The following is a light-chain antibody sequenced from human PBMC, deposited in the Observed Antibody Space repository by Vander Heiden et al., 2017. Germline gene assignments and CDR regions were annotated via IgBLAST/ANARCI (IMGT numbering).Light chain of an antibody. Sequence: QSALTQPASVSGSPGTSITISCTGTSSDVGNYNLVSWYQQHPGKAPKLMIYDVSKRPSGVSNRFSGSKSGNTASLTISGLQAEDEADYYCCSYAGSSSYVFGTGTKVTVL. V-gene: IGLV2-23*02. CDR1: SSDVGNYNL. J-gene: IGLJ1*01. CDR3: CSYAGSSSYV. CDR2: DVS.